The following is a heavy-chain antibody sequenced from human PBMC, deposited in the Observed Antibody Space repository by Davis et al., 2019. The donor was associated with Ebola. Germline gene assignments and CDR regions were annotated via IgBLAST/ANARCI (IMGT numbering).Heavy chain of an antibody. V-gene: IGHV1-2*06. CDR2: INPNSGGT. CDR1: GYTFTGYY. Sequence: AASVKVSCKASGYTFTGYYMHWVRQAPGQGLEWMGRINPNSGGTNYAQKLQGRVTMTTDTSTSTAYMELRSLRSDDTAVYYCARDGLWFGELLETFYGMDVWGQGTTVTVSS. D-gene: IGHD3-10*01. CDR3: ARDGLWFGELLETFYGMDV. J-gene: IGHJ6*02.